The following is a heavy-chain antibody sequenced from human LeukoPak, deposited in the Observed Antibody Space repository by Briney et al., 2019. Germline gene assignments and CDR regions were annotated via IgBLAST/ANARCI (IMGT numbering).Heavy chain of an antibody. CDR2: ISYDGNNK. V-gene: IGHV3-30*18. J-gene: IGHJ4*02. CDR3: AKDGVEQWLAYYFDY. Sequence: GGSLRLSCAASGFTFSSYGIHWVRQAPGKGLEWVAAISYDGNNKYYADSVKGRLTVSRDNSKNTLYVQMNSLRAEDTAVYYCAKDGVEQWLAYYFDYWGQGTLVTVSS. D-gene: IGHD6-19*01. CDR1: GFTFSSYG.